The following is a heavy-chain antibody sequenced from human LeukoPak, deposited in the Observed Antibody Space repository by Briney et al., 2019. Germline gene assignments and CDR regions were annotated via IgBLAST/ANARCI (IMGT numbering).Heavy chain of an antibody. CDR1: GGSISSYH. CDR2: IYYSGST. D-gene: IGHD3-22*01. Sequence: PSETLSLTCSDSGGSISSYHWSWIRQPPGKGLEWIGSIYYSGSTYYNPSLKSRVTISVDTSKNQFSLKLSSVTAADTAAYYCARDGHITMIVVVAGFDPWGQGTLVTVSS. CDR3: ARDGHITMIVVVAGFDP. J-gene: IGHJ5*02. V-gene: IGHV4-39*07.